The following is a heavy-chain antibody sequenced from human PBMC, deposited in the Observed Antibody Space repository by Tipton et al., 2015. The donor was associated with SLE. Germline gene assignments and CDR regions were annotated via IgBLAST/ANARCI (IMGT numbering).Heavy chain of an antibody. CDR3: AKDAHYNWLISGNWFDP. Sequence: TLSLTCIVSGGPISTNYWSWIRQPAGKGLEWIGRVYSSGSTDYNPSLESRVTMSIDTSKNEFSLKLRSVTAADTAIYYCAKDAHYNWLISGNWFDPWGQGSLVTVSS. V-gene: IGHV4-4*07. CDR1: GGPISTNY. D-gene: IGHD3-9*01. J-gene: IGHJ5*02. CDR2: VYSSGST.